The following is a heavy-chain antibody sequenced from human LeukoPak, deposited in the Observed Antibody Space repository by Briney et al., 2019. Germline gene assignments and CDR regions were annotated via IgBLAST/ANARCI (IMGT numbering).Heavy chain of an antibody. V-gene: IGHV3-7*01. CDR1: GFTFSSYW. D-gene: IGHD3-22*01. CDR2: IKQDGSEK. J-gene: IGHJ6*02. CDR3: ARVQWSRYYDSSGNIGAPSGMDV. Sequence: GGSLRLSCAASGFTFSSYWMSWVRQAPGKGLEWVANIKQDGSEKYYVGSVKGRFTISRDNAKNSLYLQMNSLRAEDTAVYYCARVQWSRYYDSSGNIGAPSGMDVWGQGTTVTVSS.